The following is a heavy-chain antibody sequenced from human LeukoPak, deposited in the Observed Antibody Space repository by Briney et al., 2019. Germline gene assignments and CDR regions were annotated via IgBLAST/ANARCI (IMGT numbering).Heavy chain of an antibody. J-gene: IGHJ2*01. Sequence: GGSLRLSCAASGFTFSSYAMSWVRQAPGKGLEWVSAISGSGGSTYYADSVKGRFTISRGNSKNTLYLQMNSLRAEDTAVYYCAKEETYYDILTTTWYLDLWGRGTLVTVSS. CDR2: ISGSGGST. CDR3: AKEETYYDILTTTWYLDL. D-gene: IGHD3-9*01. V-gene: IGHV3-23*01. CDR1: GFTFSSYA.